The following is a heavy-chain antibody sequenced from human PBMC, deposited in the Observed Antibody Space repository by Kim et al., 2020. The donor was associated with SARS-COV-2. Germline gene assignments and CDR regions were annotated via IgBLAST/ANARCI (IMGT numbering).Heavy chain of an antibody. D-gene: IGHD2-2*01. CDR3: ARLWLPATKGAFDI. V-gene: IGHV4-4*07. CDR2: ILTSGIT. J-gene: IGHJ3*02. Sequence: SETLSLTCIVSGSSINSYSWSWLRQPAGRGLEYLGRILTSGITNYNPSLRSRVAISVDMSNNQLSLSLTSVTAADTAVYYCARLWLPATKGAFDIWGQGTKVTVSS. CDR1: GSSINSYS.